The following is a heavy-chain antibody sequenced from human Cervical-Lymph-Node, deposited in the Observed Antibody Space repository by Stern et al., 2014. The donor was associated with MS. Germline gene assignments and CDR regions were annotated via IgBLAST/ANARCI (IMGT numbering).Heavy chain of an antibody. CDR3: ARAHYDPFDS. CDR2: TYSDGTT. D-gene: IGHD5-12*01. J-gene: IGHJ4*02. Sequence: EVQLVESGGGLIQPGGSLRLSCVASGFSVSSVYMSWVRQAPGKGLECVSVTYSDGTTYYMAYVKGRFTISRENSKSTLYLQMNSLRAEDTAMYFCARAHYDPFDSWGQGTLVTVSS. V-gene: IGHV3-53*01. CDR1: GFSVSSVY.